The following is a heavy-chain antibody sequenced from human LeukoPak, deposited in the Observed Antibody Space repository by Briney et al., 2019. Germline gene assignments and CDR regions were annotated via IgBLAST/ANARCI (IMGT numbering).Heavy chain of an antibody. Sequence: NSSETLSLTCTVSGGSISSSPYYWGWIRQPPGKELECIGSVSDGGSTDHNPSLKSRVTISLDTSRNQFSLKLSSVTAADTAVYYCARDASYYNSTLDSWGQGILVTVSS. D-gene: IGHD1-1*01. J-gene: IGHJ4*02. CDR3: ARDASYYNSTLDS. CDR1: GGSISSSPYY. CDR2: VSDGGST. V-gene: IGHV4-39*07.